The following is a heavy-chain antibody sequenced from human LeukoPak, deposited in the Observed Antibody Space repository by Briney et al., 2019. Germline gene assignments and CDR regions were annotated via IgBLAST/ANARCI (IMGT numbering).Heavy chain of an antibody. CDR2: ISPYNGNT. CDR3: ARGCQQQYCSFDL. D-gene: IGHD2/OR15-2a*01. V-gene: IGHV1-18*01. J-gene: IGHJ2*01. CDR1: GYTFSNYG. Sequence: ASVKVSCKTSGYTFSNYGISWVRQAPGQGLEWMGSISPYNGNTNCAQKFRGRVTMTTDTSTTTGYMELRSLRSDDTAIYYCARGCQQQYCSFDLGGGATLVIVSS.